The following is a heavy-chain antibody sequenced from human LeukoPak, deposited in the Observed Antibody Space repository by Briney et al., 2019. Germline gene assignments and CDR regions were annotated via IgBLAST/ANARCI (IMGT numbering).Heavy chain of an antibody. D-gene: IGHD3-3*01. CDR1: GGSISSYY. CDR2: IYTTGKT. CDR3: ARDARGWSGFDY. Sequence: KPSETLSLTCSVSGGSISSYYWSWIRQPAGKGREWTGRIYTTGKTDYNPSLKSRVTMSVDTSKNQFSLNLSSVTAADTAVYYCARDARGWSGFDYWGQGTLVTVSS. J-gene: IGHJ4*02. V-gene: IGHV4-4*07.